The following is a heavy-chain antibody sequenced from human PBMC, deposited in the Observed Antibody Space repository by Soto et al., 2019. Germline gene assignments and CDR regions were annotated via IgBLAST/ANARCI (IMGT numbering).Heavy chain of an antibody. J-gene: IGHJ4*02. D-gene: IGHD1-7*01. Sequence: PGGSLRLSCRASGLNFDNYGMHWVRQAPGKGLEWVAVITYDGSFQYYADSVKGRFTISRDNSKNTLFLHLNTLKPEDTAVYHCAKDRVGGTFYTPLGFWGQGTLVTVSS. CDR3: AKDRVGGTFYTPLGF. V-gene: IGHV3-30*18. CDR1: GLNFDNYG. CDR2: ITYDGSFQ.